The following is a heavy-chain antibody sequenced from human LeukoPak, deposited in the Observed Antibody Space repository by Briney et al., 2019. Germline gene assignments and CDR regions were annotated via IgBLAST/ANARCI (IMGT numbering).Heavy chain of an antibody. J-gene: IGHJ4*02. CDR3: ARSAGLRYFAPQDY. V-gene: IGHV1-18*01. D-gene: IGHD3-9*01. Sequence: ASVKVSCKASGYTFTSYGISWVRQAPGQGLEWMGRISAYNGNTNYAQKLQGRVTMTTDTSTSTAYMELRSLRSDDTAVYYCARSAGLRYFAPQDYWGQGTLVTVSS. CDR1: GYTFTSYG. CDR2: ISAYNGNT.